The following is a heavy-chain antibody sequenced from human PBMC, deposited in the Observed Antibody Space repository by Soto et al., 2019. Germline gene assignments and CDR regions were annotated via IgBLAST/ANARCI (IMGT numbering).Heavy chain of an antibody. Sequence: GGSLRLSCAASGFTFSSYAMSWVRQAPGKGLEWVSAISGSGGSTYYVDSVMGRFTMSRDNTQSSLSLQMNTLRVEDSAVYYCARITSPGYFDSWGQGTLVTVSS. CDR1: GFTFSSYA. D-gene: IGHD1-20*01. CDR2: ISGSGGST. CDR3: ARITSPGYFDS. V-gene: IGHV3-23*01. J-gene: IGHJ4*02.